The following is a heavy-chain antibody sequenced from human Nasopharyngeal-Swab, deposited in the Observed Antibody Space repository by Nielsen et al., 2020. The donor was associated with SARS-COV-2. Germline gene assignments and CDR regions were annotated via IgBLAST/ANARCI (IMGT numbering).Heavy chain of an antibody. CDR2: ISAVGGVT. Sequence: GESLKISCSASGFSFNNYATHWVRQAPGKGLEYVSAISAVGGVTYYANSVKSRFTISRDNLKNTVYLQMGSLRAEDMAVYYCARALASGLQFSGRFALGDAFDSWGQGTMLTVSA. CDR1: GFSFNNYA. D-gene: IGHD1-26*01. CDR3: ARALASGLQFSGRFALGDAFDS. V-gene: IGHV3-64*01. J-gene: IGHJ3*02.